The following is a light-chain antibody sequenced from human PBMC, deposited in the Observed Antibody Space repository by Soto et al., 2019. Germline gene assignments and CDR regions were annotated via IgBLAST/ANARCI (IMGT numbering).Light chain of an antibody. CDR2: KAS. CDR3: QQSYSTPIT. J-gene: IGKJ5*01. Sequence: DSHITQSHSTLSGPVGDRVTITCRANQTISSWLAWYQQKPGKAPKLLIYKASTLKSGVPSRFSGSGSGTEFTLTISSLEPEDFATYYCQQSYSTPITFGQRTRLEIK. CDR1: QTISSW. V-gene: IGKV1-5*03.